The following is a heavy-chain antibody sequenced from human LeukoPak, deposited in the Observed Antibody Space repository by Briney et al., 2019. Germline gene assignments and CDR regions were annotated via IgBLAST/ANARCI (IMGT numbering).Heavy chain of an antibody. J-gene: IGHJ4*02. D-gene: IGHD6-13*01. CDR2: IKQDGSEK. Sequence: GGSLRLSCAASGFTFSTYAMSWVRQAPGKGLEWVANIKQDGSEKYYVDSVKGRFTISRDNAKNSLYLQMNSLRAEDTAMYYCARDSAGNDYWGQGTLVTVSS. CDR1: GFTFSTYA. V-gene: IGHV3-7*01. CDR3: ARDSAGNDY.